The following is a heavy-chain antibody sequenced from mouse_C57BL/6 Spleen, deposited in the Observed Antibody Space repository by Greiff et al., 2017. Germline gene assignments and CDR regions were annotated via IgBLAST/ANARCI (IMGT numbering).Heavy chain of an antibody. Sequence: VQLQQSGTVLARPGASVKMSCKTSGYTFTSYWMHWVKQRPGQGLDWIGAMYPGNSDTSYNQKFKGKAKLTAVTSASTAYMELSSLTNEDSAVYYCTRRRIYGSSYGGDYFDYWGQGTTLTVSS. J-gene: IGHJ2*01. CDR3: TRRRIYGSSYGGDYFDY. D-gene: IGHD1-1*01. CDR2: MYPGNSDT. CDR1: GYTFTSYW. V-gene: IGHV1-5*01.